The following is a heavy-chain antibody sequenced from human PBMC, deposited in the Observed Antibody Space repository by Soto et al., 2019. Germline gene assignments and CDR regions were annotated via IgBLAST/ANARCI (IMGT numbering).Heavy chain of an antibody. Sequence: QVQLQESGPGLVKPSETLSLTCTVSGGSISSYYWSWIRQPPGKGLEWIGYIYYSGSTNYNPSLTSRVTISVDTSKNQFSLKLSSMTAADTAVYYGARGRPWELYDYWGQGTLVTVSP. CDR2: IYYSGST. D-gene: IGHD1-26*01. V-gene: IGHV4-59*01. CDR3: ARGRPWELYDY. J-gene: IGHJ4*02. CDR1: GGSISSYY.